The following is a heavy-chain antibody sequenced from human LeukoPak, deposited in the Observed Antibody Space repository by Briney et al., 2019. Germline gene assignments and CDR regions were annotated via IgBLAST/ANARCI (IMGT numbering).Heavy chain of an antibody. D-gene: IGHD1-26*01. CDR2: INPNSGGT. CDR1: GYTFTDYY. CDR3: ARGPERELPNVNFDY. J-gene: IGHJ4*02. Sequence: GASVKVSCKASGYTFTDYYMHWVRQAPGQGLEWMGWINPNSGGTNYAQKFQGRVTMTRDTSISTAYMELSRLRSDDTAVYYCARGPERELPNVNFDYWGQGTLVTVSS. V-gene: IGHV1-2*02.